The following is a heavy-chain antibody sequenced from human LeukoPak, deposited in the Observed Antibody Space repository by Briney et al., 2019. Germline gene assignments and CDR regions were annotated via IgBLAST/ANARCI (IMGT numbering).Heavy chain of an antibody. CDR3: ARGYCSSTTCSPGDNWFDP. CDR1: GGSISTSSYY. V-gene: IGHV4-39*01. D-gene: IGHD2-2*01. J-gene: IGHJ5*02. CDR2: TYYSGST. Sequence: SETLSLTCTVSGGSISTSSYYWGWIRQPPGKGLEWIGSTYYSGSTYYNPSLKSRVTISVDTSRKQFSLKLSSVTAADTAVYYCARGYCSSTTCSPGDNWFDPWGQGTLVTVSS.